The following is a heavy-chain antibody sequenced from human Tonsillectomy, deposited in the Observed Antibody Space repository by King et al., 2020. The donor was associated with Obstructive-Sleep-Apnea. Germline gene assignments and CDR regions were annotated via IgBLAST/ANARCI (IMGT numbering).Heavy chain of an antibody. D-gene: IGHD3-10*01. J-gene: IGHJ5*02. V-gene: IGHV4-59*08. Sequence: VQLQESGPGLVKPSETLSLTCTVSGGSISSYYWSWIRQPPGKGLEWIGYIYYSGSTNYNPSLKSRVTISVDTSKNQFSLKLSSVTAADTAVYYCARQDYGSGNVLPRGGWFDPWGQGTLVTVSS. CDR1: GGSISSYY. CDR3: ARQDYGSGNVLPRGGWFDP. CDR2: IYYSGST.